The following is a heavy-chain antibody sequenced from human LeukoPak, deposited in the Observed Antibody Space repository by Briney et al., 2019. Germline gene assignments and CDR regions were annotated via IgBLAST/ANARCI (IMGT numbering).Heavy chain of an antibody. V-gene: IGHV4-61*01. CDR2: IYYSGST. D-gene: IGHD2/OR15-2a*01. CDR1: GGSVSSGSYY. Sequence: SETLSLTCSVSGGSVSSGSYYWSWIRQPPGKGLEWIGYIYYSGSTNYNPSLKSRVTISLDTSKNQYSLKLNSVTAADTAVYYCARHPPFGSSRYFGMDVWGQVTKVTVSS. J-gene: IGHJ6*02. CDR3: ARHPPFGSSRYFGMDV.